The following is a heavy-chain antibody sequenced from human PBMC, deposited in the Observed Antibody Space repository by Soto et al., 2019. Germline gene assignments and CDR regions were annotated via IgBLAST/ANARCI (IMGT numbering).Heavy chain of an antibody. V-gene: IGHV4-59*08. CDR3: ARRHDSSGYYFSDWYFDL. J-gene: IGHJ2*01. CDR1: GCSMGSYY. D-gene: IGHD3-22*01. Sequence: SETLSLTCTVSGCSMGSYYWVGSRQPQGKGLEWIGYIYYSGSTNYNPSLKSRVTISVDTSKNQFSLKLSSVTAADTAVYYCARRHDSSGYYFSDWYFDLWGRGTLVT. CDR2: IYYSGST.